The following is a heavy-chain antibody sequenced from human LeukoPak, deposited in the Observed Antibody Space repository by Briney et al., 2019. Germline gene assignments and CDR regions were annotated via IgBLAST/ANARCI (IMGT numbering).Heavy chain of an antibody. CDR2: INHSGAT. CDR3: ARRGGRIVVVPAALDY. J-gene: IGHJ4*02. Sequence: PSETLSLTRAVYGGSFSGYYWSWIRQPPGKGLEWIGEINHSGATNYNPSLKSRVTISVDTSKNQFSLKLSSVTAADTAVYYCARRGGRIVVVPAALDYWGQGTLVTVSS. D-gene: IGHD2-2*01. V-gene: IGHV4-34*01. CDR1: GGSFSGYY.